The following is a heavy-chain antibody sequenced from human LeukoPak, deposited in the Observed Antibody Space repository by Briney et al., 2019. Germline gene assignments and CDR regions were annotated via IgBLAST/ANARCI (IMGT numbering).Heavy chain of an antibody. Sequence: MTSETLSLTCTISGSSISPYYWSWIRQPPGKGLEWIGYIYYSGSTNYNPSLKSRVTISVDTSKKQFSLKLSSVTAADTAVYYCARHAPSYTSGWYYFDYWGQGTLVTVSS. D-gene: IGHD6-19*01. J-gene: IGHJ4*02. V-gene: IGHV4-59*08. CDR1: GSSISPYY. CDR2: IYYSGST. CDR3: ARHAPSYTSGWYYFDY.